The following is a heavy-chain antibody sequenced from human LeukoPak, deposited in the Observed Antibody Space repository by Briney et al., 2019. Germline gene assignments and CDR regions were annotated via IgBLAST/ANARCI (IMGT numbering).Heavy chain of an antibody. V-gene: IGHV4-4*07. CDR3: ARGPLYSSGWYYFDY. Sequence: SGTLSLTCTVSGGSISSYYWSWIRQPAGKGLEWIGRIYTSGSTNYNPSPKSRVTISVDKSKNQFSLKLSSVTAADTAVYYCARGPLYSSGWYYFDYWGQGTLVTVSS. CDR2: IYTSGST. CDR1: GGSISSYY. J-gene: IGHJ4*02. D-gene: IGHD6-19*01.